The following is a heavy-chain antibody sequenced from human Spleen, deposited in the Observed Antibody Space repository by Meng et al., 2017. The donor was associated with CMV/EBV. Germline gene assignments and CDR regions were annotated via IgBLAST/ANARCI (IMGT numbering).Heavy chain of an antibody. D-gene: IGHD1-26*01. CDR2: VINLLGIA. CDR1: GGTFKNYT. V-gene: IGHV1-69*02. J-gene: IGHJ6*02. Sequence: SVKVSCKASGGTFKNYTVSWMRQAPGQGLEWMGRVINLLGIANYAQKFRGRVTITADKSTSTAYMELSSLKFEDTAVYYCARRVGFNGMDVWGQGTTVTVSS. CDR3: ARRVGFNGMDV.